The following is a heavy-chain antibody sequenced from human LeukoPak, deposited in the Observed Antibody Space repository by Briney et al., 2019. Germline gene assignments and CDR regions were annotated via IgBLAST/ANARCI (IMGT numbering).Heavy chain of an antibody. CDR1: GGTFSSYA. CDR2: IIPIFGTA. V-gene: IGHV1-69*01. J-gene: IGHJ5*02. D-gene: IGHD2-2*01. CDR3: ASVVPAAIGGFWFDP. Sequence: SVKVSCKASGGTFSSYAISWVRQAPGQGLEWMGGIIPIFGTANYAQKFQGRVTITADESTSTAYMELSSLRSEDTAVYYCASVVPAAIGGFWFDPWGQGTLVTVSS.